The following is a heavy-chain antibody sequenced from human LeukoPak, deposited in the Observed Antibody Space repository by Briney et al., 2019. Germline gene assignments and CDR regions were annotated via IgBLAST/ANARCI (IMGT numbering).Heavy chain of an antibody. J-gene: IGHJ3*02. CDR1: GFTFDDYA. CDR2: ISWNSGSI. D-gene: IGHD6-19*01. V-gene: IGHV3-9*01. Sequence: GRSLRLSCVASGFTFDDYAMPWVRQAPGKGLEWVSGISWNSGSIGYADSVKGRFTISRDNAKNSLYLQMNSLRAEDTALYYCASLGGIAVADAFDIWGQGTMVTVSS. CDR3: ASLGGIAVADAFDI.